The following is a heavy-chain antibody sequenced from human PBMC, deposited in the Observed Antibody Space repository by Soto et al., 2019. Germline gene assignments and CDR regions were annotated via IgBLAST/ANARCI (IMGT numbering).Heavy chain of an antibody. CDR3: AAEAAAGNANWFDP. CDR2: IVVGSGNT. J-gene: IGHJ5*02. CDR1: GFTFTSSA. Sequence: SVKVSCKASGFTFTSSAVQWVRQARGQRLEWIGWIVVGSGNTNYAQKFQERVTITRDMSTSTAYMELSSLRSEDTAVYYCAAEAAAGNANWFDPWGQGTLVTVSS. D-gene: IGHD6-13*01. V-gene: IGHV1-58*01.